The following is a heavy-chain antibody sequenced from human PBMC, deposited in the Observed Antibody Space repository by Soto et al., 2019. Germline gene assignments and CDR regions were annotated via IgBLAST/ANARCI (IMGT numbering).Heavy chain of an antibody. CDR2: ISYDGSNK. CDR1: GFTFSSYA. CDR3: ARGEYGDELTGGNYFDY. V-gene: IGHV3-30*04. Sequence: GGSLRLSCAASGFTFSSYAMHWVRQAPGKGLEWVAVISYDGSNKYYADSVKGRFTISRDNSKNTLYLQMNSLRAEDTAVYYCARGEYGDELTGGNYFDYWGQGTLVTVSS. D-gene: IGHD7-27*01. J-gene: IGHJ4*02.